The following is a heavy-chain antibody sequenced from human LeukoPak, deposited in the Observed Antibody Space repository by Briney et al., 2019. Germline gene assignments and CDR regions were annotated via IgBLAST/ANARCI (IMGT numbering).Heavy chain of an antibody. Sequence: PGGSLRLSCAASGFTFSSYAMHWVRQAPGKGLEWVAVISYDGSNKYYADSVKGRFTISRDNVKNSVYLQMHSLRADDTAIYYCVRDTYRTAVAGSSGLGYWGQGTLVTVSS. CDR1: GFTFSSYA. D-gene: IGHD6-19*01. CDR3: VRDTYRTAVAGSSGLGY. CDR2: ISYDGSNK. J-gene: IGHJ4*02. V-gene: IGHV3-30-3*01.